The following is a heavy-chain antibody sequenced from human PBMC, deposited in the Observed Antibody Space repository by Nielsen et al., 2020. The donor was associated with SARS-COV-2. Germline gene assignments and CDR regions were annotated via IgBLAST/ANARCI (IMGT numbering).Heavy chain of an antibody. Sequence: SETLSLTCAVYGGSFSGYYWSWIRQPPGKGLEWIGEINHSGSTNYNPSLKSRVTISVDTSKNQFSLKLSSVTAADTAVYYCARVKAGNHYGMDVWGQGTTVTVSS. CDR3: ARVKAGNHYGMDV. V-gene: IGHV4-34*01. CDR2: INHSGST. J-gene: IGHJ6*02. D-gene: IGHD1-14*01. CDR1: GGSFSGYY.